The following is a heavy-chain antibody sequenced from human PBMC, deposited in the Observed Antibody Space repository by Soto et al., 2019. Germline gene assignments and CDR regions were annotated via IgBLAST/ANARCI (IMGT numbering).Heavy chain of an antibody. D-gene: IGHD1-26*01. CDR3: ARLRWEQPWVFDY. J-gene: IGHJ4*02. V-gene: IGHV4-34*01. Sequence: PSETLSLTFAVYGGSFSGYYWSWIRQPPGKGLEWIGEINHSGSTNYNPSLKSRVTISVDTSKNQFSLKLSSVTAADTAVYYCARLRWEQPWVFDYWGQGTLVTVSS. CDR1: GGSFSGYY. CDR2: INHSGST.